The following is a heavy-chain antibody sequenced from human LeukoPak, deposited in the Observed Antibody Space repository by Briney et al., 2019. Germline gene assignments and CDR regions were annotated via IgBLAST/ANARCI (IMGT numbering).Heavy chain of an antibody. CDR1: GGSISSHY. CDR3: TRGSIAYYYMDV. Sequence: SETLSLTCTVSGGSISSHYCSLIRHPPRKALQWIGNIYYSGSTNYNPSLKSRVTISVDTSKNQFSLKLSSVTAADTAVYYCTRGSIAYYYMDVWGKGTTVTISS. D-gene: IGHD3-22*01. V-gene: IGHV4-59*11. J-gene: IGHJ6*03. CDR2: IYYSGST.